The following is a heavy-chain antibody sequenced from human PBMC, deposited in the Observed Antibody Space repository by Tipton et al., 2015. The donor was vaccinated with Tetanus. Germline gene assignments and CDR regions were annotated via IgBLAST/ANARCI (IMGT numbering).Heavy chain of an antibody. V-gene: IGHV3-73*01. D-gene: IGHD3-10*01. J-gene: IGHJ4*02. CDR3: IRHEEFNRGY. CDR1: GFIFSDYY. Sequence: QLVQSGGGSVKPGGSLRLSCAASGFIFSDYYMSWIRQASGKGLEWIGHIRNLAKNYATVYAASVRGRFTISRNDSKNTAYLQMDSLKTEDTAVYYCIRHEEFNRGYWGQGTLVTVSS. CDR2: IRNLAKNYAT.